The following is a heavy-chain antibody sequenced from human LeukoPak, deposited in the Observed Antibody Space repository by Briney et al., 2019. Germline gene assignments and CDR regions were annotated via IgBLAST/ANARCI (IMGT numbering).Heavy chain of an antibody. CDR2: IYSSGDT. V-gene: IGHV4-4*07. Sequence: PSETLSLTCTVSGGSISPGYYWSWVRQPAGKELQWIGRIYSSGDTHYNPSFQSRVTMSVDTSKNQFSLKLSSVTATDTAMYYCARHAPRRYDYVWGSYRVNWFDPWGQGTLVTVSS. CDR3: ARHAPRRYDYVWGSYRVNWFDP. CDR1: GGSISPGYY. D-gene: IGHD3-16*02. J-gene: IGHJ5*02.